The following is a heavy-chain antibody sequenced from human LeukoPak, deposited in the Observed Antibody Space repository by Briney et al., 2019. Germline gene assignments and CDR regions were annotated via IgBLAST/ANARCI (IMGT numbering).Heavy chain of an antibody. V-gene: IGHV5-51*01. D-gene: IGHD1-26*01. J-gene: IGHJ3*02. CDR2: IYPGDSDT. CDR3: ARGSGSYGDAFDI. CDR1: GYSFTSYW. Sequence: RHGESLKISCKGSGYSFTSYWIGWVRQMPGKGLEWMGIIYPGDSDTRYSPSFQGRVTISADKSISTAYLQWSSLKASDTAMYYCARGSGSYGDAFDIWGQGTMVTVSS.